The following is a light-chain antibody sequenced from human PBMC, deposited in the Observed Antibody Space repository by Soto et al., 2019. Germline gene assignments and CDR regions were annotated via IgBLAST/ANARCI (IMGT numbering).Light chain of an antibody. Sequence: QSVLTQPPSASGTPGQRVTISCSGSSSNIGSNTVNWYQQLPGTAPKLLIYSNNQRPSGVPDRFSGSKSGTSASLVISGLQSEDEADYYCAACDDSPYVFGTGTKVTVL. CDR1: SSNIGSNT. CDR2: SNN. V-gene: IGLV1-44*01. J-gene: IGLJ1*01. CDR3: AACDDSPYV.